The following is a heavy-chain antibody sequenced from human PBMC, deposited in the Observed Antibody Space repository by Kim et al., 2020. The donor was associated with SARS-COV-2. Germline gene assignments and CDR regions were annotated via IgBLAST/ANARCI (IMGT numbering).Heavy chain of an antibody. CDR2: IYYSGST. Sequence: SETLSLTCTVSGGSISSYYWSWIRQPPGKGLEWIGYIYYSGSTNYNPSLKSRVTISVDTSKNQFSLKLSSVTAADTAVYYCATHTYCSSTSCYDYYYYYMDVWGKGTTVTVSS. J-gene: IGHJ6*03. V-gene: IGHV4-59*08. CDR3: ATHTYCSSTSCYDYYYYYMDV. D-gene: IGHD2-2*01. CDR1: GGSISSYY.